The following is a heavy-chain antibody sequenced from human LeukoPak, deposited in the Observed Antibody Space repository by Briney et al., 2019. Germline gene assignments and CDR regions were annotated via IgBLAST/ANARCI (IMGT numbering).Heavy chain of an antibody. CDR2: MNPNSGDT. CDR3: ARAIRRGELERY. CDR1: GYTFTSYD. V-gene: IGHV1-8*02. J-gene: IGHJ4*02. D-gene: IGHD3-10*01. Sequence: EASVKVSCKASGYTFTSYDINWVRQATGQGLEWMGWMNPNSGDTGYAQTFQGRVTMTRDTSVGTAYMELSSLRSEDTAVYYCARAIRRGELERYWGQGTLVTVSS.